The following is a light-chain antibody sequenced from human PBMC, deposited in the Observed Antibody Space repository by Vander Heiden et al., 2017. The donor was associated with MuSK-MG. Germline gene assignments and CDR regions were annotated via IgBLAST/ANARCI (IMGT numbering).Light chain of an antibody. J-gene: IGKJ1*01. CDR2: KAS. V-gene: IGKV1-5*03. Sequence: DIQMTPSPSTLSASVGDRVTITCRARKSISSWVAWYQQKPGKAPKLLIDKASSLESGVPSRFSGSGSGKEFTPTSSSLQPDDFATYYCQQYNSYPWTFGQGTKVEIK. CDR3: QQYNSYPWT. CDR1: KSISSW.